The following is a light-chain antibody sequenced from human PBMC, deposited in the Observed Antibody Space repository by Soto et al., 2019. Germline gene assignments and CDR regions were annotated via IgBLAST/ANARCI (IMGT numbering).Light chain of an antibody. CDR1: SSDVGGYNY. J-gene: IGLJ3*02. CDR3: QSYDSSLSGWV. Sequence: QSALTQPASVSGSPGQSITISCTGTSSDVGGYNYVSWYQQHPGKAPKLMIYDVSHRPSGVSNRFSGSKSGNTASLTISGLQAEDEADYYCQSYDSSLSGWVFGGGTKLTVL. CDR2: DVS. V-gene: IGLV2-14*01.